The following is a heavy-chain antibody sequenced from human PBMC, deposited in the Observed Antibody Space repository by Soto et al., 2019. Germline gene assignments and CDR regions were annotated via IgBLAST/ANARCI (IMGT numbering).Heavy chain of an antibody. CDR3: ARAGRYYDSSGYYTAAYFDY. V-gene: IGHV3-21*01. CDR1: GFIFSSYS. CDR2: ISSSSSYI. D-gene: IGHD3-22*01. Sequence: GGSLRLSCAASGFIFSSYSMNRVRQAPGKGLEWVSSISSSSSYIYYADSVKGRFTISRDNAKNSLYLQMNSLRAEDTAVYYCARAGRYYDSSGYYTAAYFDYWGQGTLVTVSS. J-gene: IGHJ4*02.